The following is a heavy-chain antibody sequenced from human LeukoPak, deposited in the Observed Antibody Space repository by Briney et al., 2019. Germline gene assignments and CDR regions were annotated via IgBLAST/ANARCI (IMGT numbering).Heavy chain of an antibody. Sequence: ASVKVSCKASGYTFTSYAMHWVRQAPGQRLEWMGWISAYNGNTNYAQKLQGRVTITTDESTSTAYMELSSLRSEDSAVYYCARGRGRFLESYAFDIWGQGTMVTVSS. D-gene: IGHD3-3*01. V-gene: IGHV1-3*01. J-gene: IGHJ3*02. CDR3: ARGRGRFLESYAFDI. CDR1: GYTFTSYA. CDR2: ISAYNGNT.